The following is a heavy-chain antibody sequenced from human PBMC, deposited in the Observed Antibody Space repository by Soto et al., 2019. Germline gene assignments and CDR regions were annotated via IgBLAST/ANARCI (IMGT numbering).Heavy chain of an antibody. J-gene: IGHJ6*02. V-gene: IGHV3-23*01. CDR1: GFTFSSYA. CDR2: ISGSGGST. D-gene: IGHD3-16*01. CDR3: ASDLDGGDYYYYYGMDV. Sequence: PGGSLRLSCAASGFTFSSYAMSWVRQAPGKGLEWVSAISGSGGSTYYADSVKGRFTISRDNSKNTLYLQMNSLRAEDTAVYYCASDLDGGDYYYYYGMDVWGQGTTVTVSS.